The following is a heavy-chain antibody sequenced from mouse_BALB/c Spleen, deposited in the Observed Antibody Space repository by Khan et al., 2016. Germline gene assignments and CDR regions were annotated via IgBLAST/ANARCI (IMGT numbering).Heavy chain of an antibody. CDR2: INSNGGNT. D-gene: IGHD1-1*01. CDR1: GFTFSHYG. Sequence: EVELVESGGGLVRPGGSLKLSCAASGFTFSHYGMSWVRQTPDKRLELVASINSNGGNTYYPDSVKGRFTLSRDNAKNTLYLQMSRLKSEDTAIYYGAREGIYSGYTLDYWGQGTSVTVSS. CDR3: AREGIYSGYTLDY. J-gene: IGHJ4*01. V-gene: IGHV5-6-3*01.